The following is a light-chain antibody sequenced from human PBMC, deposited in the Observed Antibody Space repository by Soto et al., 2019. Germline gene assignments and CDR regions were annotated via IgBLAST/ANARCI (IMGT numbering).Light chain of an antibody. CDR1: SSDVGGYNS. V-gene: IGLV2-14*01. J-gene: IGLJ1*01. Sequence: QSALTQPASVSGSPGQSITISCTGTSSDVGGYNSVSWYQQHPGKAPKLMIFEVSNRPSGVSNRFSGSKSGNTASLTISGLQAEDEADYYCSSYTSSSTLGVFGTGTKGSV. CDR2: EVS. CDR3: SSYTSSSTLGV.